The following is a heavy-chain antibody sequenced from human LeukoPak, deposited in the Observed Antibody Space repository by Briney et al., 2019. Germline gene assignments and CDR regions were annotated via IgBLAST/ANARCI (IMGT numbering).Heavy chain of an antibody. J-gene: IGHJ4*02. CDR1: GGSISSYY. V-gene: IGHV4-59*08. CDR3: ARTGIGELLLRFPAY. Sequence: SETLSLTCTVSGGSISSYYWSWIRQPPGKGLEWIGYIYYSGSTNYNPSLKSRVTISVDTSKNQFSLKLSSVTAADTAVYYCARTGIGELLLRFPAYWGQGTLVTVSS. CDR2: IYYSGST. D-gene: IGHD3-10*01.